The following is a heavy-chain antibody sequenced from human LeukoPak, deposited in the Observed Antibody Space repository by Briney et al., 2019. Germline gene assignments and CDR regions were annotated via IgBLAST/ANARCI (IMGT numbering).Heavy chain of an antibody. V-gene: IGHV3-21*01. D-gene: IGHD1-1*01. CDR1: GFSISSHS. CDR2: ISSSSSDI. CDR3: ARDSRTTGTTSGYFDY. Sequence: RGSRRLSCAAPGFSISSHSLNWVRQGPGEGLEWVSSISSSSSDIYYAVSVKGRFTISRDNAKNSLFLQMDSLRAEDTAVYYCARDSRTTGTTSGYFDYWGQGTLVTVFS. J-gene: IGHJ4*02.